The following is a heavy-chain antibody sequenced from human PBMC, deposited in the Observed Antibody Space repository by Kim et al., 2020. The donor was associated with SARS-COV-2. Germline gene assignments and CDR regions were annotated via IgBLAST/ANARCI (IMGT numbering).Heavy chain of an antibody. CDR2: ISAYNGNT. CDR3: ARGYKGLWSGYPANDY. CDR1: GYTFTSYG. Sequence: ASVKVSCKASGYTFTSYGISWVRQAPGQGLEWMGWISAYNGNTNYAQKLQGRVTMTTDTSTSTAYMELRSLRSDDTAVYYCARGYKGLWSGYPANDYWGQGNPGHRLL. V-gene: IGHV1-18*01. D-gene: IGHD3-3*01. J-gene: IGHJ4*02.